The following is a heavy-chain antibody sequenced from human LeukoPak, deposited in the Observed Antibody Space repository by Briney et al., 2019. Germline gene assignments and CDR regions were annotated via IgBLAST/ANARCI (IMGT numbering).Heavy chain of an antibody. V-gene: IGHV4-34*01. J-gene: IGHJ4*02. D-gene: IGHD6-19*01. Sequence: PSETLSLTCAVYGGSFSGYYWSWIRQPPGKGLEWIGEINHSGSTNYNPSLKSRVTISVDTSKNQFSLKLSSVTAADTAVYYCARVGGAGTFLDYWGQGTLVTVSS. CDR1: GGSFSGYY. CDR3: ARVGGAGTFLDY. CDR2: INHSGST.